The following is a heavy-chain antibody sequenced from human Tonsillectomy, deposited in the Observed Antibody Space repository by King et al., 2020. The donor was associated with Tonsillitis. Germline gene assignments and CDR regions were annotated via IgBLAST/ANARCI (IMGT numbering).Heavy chain of an antibody. V-gene: IGHV1-46*01. Sequence: QLVQSGAEVKKPGASVKVSCKASGYTFTSYYMHWVRQAPGQGLEWMGIINPSGGSTSYAQKFQGRVTMTRDTSTSTVYMKLSSLRSEDTAVYYCAREKGYCSSTSCYMAWFDPWGQGTLVTVSS. CDR3: AREKGYCSSTSCYMAWFDP. D-gene: IGHD2-2*01. CDR1: GYTFTSYY. J-gene: IGHJ5*02. CDR2: INPSGGST.